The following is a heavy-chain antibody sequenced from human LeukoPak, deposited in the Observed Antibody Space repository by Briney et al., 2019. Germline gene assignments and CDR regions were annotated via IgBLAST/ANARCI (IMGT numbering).Heavy chain of an antibody. Sequence: GGPLRLSCAASGFTFSSYDMHWVRHATGKGLEWVSAIGTAGDTYYPGSVKGRFTISRENAKNSLYLQMISLRAEDAAVYYCARTAGNYDFWSGYYSTYYFDYWGQGTLVTVSS. CDR2: IGTAGDT. CDR3: ARTAGNYDFWSGYYSTYYFDY. D-gene: IGHD3-3*01. V-gene: IGHV3-13*01. CDR1: GFTFSSYD. J-gene: IGHJ4*02.